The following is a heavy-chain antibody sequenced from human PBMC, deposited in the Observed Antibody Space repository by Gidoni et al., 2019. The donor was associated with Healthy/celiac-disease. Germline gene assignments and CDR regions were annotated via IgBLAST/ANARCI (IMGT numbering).Heavy chain of an antibody. Sequence: QLQLQESGPGLVKPSETLSLTCTVSGGSISSSSYYWGWIRQPPGKGLEWIGSLYYSGSTYYNPSLKSRVTISVDTSKNQFSLKLSSVTAADTAVYYCARDIVVVPAQLDAFDIWGQGTMVTVSS. CDR2: LYYSGST. D-gene: IGHD2-2*01. V-gene: IGHV4-39*07. CDR1: GGSISSSSYY. J-gene: IGHJ3*02. CDR3: ARDIVVVPAQLDAFDI.